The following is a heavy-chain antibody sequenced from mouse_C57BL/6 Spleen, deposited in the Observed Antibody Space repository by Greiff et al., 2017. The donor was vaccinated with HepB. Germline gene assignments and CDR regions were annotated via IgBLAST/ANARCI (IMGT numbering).Heavy chain of an antibody. CDR3: ARRDYYGSSDWYFDV. D-gene: IGHD1-1*01. CDR1: GYAFSSSW. Sequence: VKLQQSGPELVKPGASVKISCKASGYAFSSSWMNWVKQRPGKGLEWIGRIYPGDGDTNYNGKFKGKATLTADKSSSTAYMQLSSLTSEDSAVYFCARRDYYGSSDWYFDVWGTGTTVTVSS. CDR2: IYPGDGDT. J-gene: IGHJ1*03. V-gene: IGHV1-82*01.